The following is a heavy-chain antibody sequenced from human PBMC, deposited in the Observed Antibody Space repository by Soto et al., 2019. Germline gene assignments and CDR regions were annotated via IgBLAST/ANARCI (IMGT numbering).Heavy chain of an antibody. D-gene: IGHD3-9*01. J-gene: IGHJ6*02. CDR3: AAVTYYDILTGYHTYGMDV. CDR2: IVVGSGNT. CDR1: GFTFTSSA. Sequence: SVKVSCKASGFTFTSSAMQWVRQARGQRLEWKGWIVVGSGNTNYAQKFQEKVTITRDMSTSTAYMELSSLRSEDTAVYYCAAVTYYDILTGYHTYGMDVWGQGTTVTVSS. V-gene: IGHV1-58*02.